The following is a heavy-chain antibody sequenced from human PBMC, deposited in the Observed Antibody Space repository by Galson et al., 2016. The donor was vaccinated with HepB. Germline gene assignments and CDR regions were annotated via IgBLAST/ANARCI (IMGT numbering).Heavy chain of an antibody. J-gene: IGHJ3*02. CDR1: GFTFRNYG. CDR2: ISYDGNNK. D-gene: IGHD1-7*01. Sequence: SLRLSCAASGFTFRNYGMHWVRQAPGTGLEWVAVISYDGNNKYYADSVKGRFTISRDNSKNTLYLQMHSLRAEDTAVYYCARRGTDPDAFHIWGQGTVVTVSS. CDR3: ARRGTDPDAFHI. V-gene: IGHV3-33*01.